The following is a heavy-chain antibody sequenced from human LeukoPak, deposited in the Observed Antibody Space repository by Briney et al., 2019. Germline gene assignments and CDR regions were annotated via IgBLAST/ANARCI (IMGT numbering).Heavy chain of an antibody. CDR3: ASVWFGELGGY. D-gene: IGHD3-10*01. CDR2: IYHSGST. Sequence: PSETLSLTYTVSGYSISSGYYWGWIRQPPGKGLEWIGSIYHSGSTYYNPSLKSRVTISVDTSKNQFSLKLSSVTAADMAVYYCASVWFGELGGYWGQGTLVTVSS. J-gene: IGHJ4*02. V-gene: IGHV4-38-2*02. CDR1: GYSISSGYY.